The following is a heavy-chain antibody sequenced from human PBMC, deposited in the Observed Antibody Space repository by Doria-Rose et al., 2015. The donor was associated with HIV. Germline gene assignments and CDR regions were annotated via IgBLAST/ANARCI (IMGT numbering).Heavy chain of an antibody. Sequence: QVQLQESGAGLVKPSETLSLTCAVFGGSFSGYYWSWIRQPPGKGLEWIGEINHSGSTNYRTSLKGRVTISLDTSKNLFSLKLSSVTAADTAVYYCARGLLRGGWNDVDYYYGMDVWGQGTTVTVSS. J-gene: IGHJ6*02. CDR1: GGSFSGYY. CDR3: ARGLLRGGWNDVDYYYGMDV. D-gene: IGHD1-1*01. CDR2: INHSGST. V-gene: IGHV4-34*01.